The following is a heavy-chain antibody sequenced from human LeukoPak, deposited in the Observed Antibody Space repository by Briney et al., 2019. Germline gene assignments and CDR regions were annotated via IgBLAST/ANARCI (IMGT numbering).Heavy chain of an antibody. CDR1: GYTFSSYY. CDR2: INPSGRIT. CDR3: ARYSGSYHTYFDS. D-gene: IGHD1-26*01. J-gene: IGHJ4*02. Sequence: ASVKVSCKASGYTFSSYYIHWVRQAPGHGLEWMGIINPSGRITTYAQKFEGRVTMTRDTSTSTVDMKLSRLRSEDTAVYYCARYSGSYHTYFDSWGQGTLVTVSS. V-gene: IGHV1-46*01.